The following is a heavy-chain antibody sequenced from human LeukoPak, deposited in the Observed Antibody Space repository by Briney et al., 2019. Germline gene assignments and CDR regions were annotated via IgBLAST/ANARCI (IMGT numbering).Heavy chain of an antibody. CDR3: VSFYETY. J-gene: IGHJ4*02. D-gene: IGHD2-2*01. V-gene: IGHV3-74*01. Sequence: GGSLRLSCAASGNYWMHWVRQAPGKGLVWVSHINSDGSWTSYADSVKGRFTISKDNAKNTVYLQTNNLRAEDTAVYYCVSFYETYWGRGTLVTVSS. CDR2: INSDGSWT. CDR1: GNYW.